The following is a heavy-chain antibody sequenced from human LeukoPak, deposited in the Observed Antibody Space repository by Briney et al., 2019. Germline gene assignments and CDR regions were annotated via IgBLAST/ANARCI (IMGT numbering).Heavy chain of an antibody. CDR3: ARGASY. J-gene: IGHJ4*02. Sequence: GGSLRLSCVGSGFTFSSYWMSWVRQAPGKGPEWVANMKQDASEKYYFGALNGRFTIFRDNAKNSLYLQMNTLAVEDTALYYCARGASYWGQGTLVTVSS. CDR2: MKQDASEK. V-gene: IGHV3-7*04. CDR1: GFTFSSYW.